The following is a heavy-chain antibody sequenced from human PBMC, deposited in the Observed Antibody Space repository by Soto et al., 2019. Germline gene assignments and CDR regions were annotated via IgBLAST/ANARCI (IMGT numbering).Heavy chain of an antibody. V-gene: IGHV3-23*01. Sequence: GGSLRLSCAASGFTFSSYAMSWVRQAPGKGLEWVANIRGNGGGTYYADSVKGRFTISRDNAKNTLYLQMNSLRAEDTAVYYCASGIAAQGDAFDIWGQGTMVTVSS. D-gene: IGHD6-6*01. CDR2: IRGNGGGT. CDR3: ASGIAAQGDAFDI. CDR1: GFTFSSYA. J-gene: IGHJ3*02.